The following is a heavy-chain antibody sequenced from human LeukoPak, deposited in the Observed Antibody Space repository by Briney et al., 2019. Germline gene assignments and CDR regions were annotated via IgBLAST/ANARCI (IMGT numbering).Heavy chain of an antibody. CDR2: ISSGATAI. Sequence: GGSLRLSCAASGFTFSSYSMNWVRQAPGKGLEWVSYISSGATAIYYADSVKGRFTISRDNAKKSLYLQMNSLRDEDTAMYYCARDPSAFDIWGQGTMVTVSS. J-gene: IGHJ3*02. CDR1: GFTFSSYS. V-gene: IGHV3-48*02. CDR3: ARDPSAFDI.